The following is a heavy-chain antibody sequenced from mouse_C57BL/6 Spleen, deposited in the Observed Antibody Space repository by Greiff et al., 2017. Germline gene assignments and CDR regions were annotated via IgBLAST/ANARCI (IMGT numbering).Heavy chain of an antibody. V-gene: IGHV5-4*01. J-gene: IGHJ4*01. CDR1: GFTFSSYA. Sequence: EVQGVESGGGLVKPGGSLKLSCAASGFTFSSYAMSWVRQTPEKRLEWVATISDGGSYTYYPDNVKGRFTISRDNAKNNLYLQMSHLKSEDTAMYYCARNYGSRDYAMDYWGQGTSVTVSS. CDR3: ARNYGSRDYAMDY. CDR2: ISDGGSYT. D-gene: IGHD1-1*01.